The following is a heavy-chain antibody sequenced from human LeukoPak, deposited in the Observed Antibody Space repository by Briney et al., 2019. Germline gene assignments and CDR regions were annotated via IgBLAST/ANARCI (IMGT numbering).Heavy chain of an antibody. Sequence: SGGSLRLSCAASGFTVSSSFMSWVRQAPGTGLQWVAVIYRDGTTYYADSVRGRFTISRDNSKHTLYLQMNSLRVEDTAVYYCARDDRTVVPGTFDNWGQGTLVTVSS. D-gene: IGHD6-13*01. CDR3: ARDDRTVVPGTFDN. CDR1: GFTVSSSF. CDR2: IYRDGTT. V-gene: IGHV3-53*01. J-gene: IGHJ4*02.